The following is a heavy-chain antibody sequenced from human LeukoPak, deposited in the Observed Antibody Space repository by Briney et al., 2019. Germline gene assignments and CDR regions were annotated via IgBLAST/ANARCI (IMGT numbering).Heavy chain of an antibody. CDR3: ARTGREPYYFDY. J-gene: IGHJ4*02. Sequence: SETLSLTCTVSGGSISSSSYYWGWIRQPPGKGLEWIGSIYYSGSTYYNPSLKSRVTISVDTSKNQFSLKLSSVTAADTAVYCCARTGREPYYFDYWGQGTLVTVSS. D-gene: IGHD1-1*01. CDR1: GGSISSSSYY. CDR2: IYYSGST. V-gene: IGHV4-39*01.